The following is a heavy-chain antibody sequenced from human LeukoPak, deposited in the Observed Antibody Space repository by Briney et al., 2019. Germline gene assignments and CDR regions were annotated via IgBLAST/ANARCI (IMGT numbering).Heavy chain of an antibody. J-gene: IGHJ4*02. D-gene: IGHD1-26*01. CDR2: IYYSGST. CDR1: GGSISSSSYY. V-gene: IGHV4-39*01. CDR3: ARVGSRGRTFDY. Sequence: SETLSLTCTVSGGSISSSSYYWGWIRQPPGKGLEWIGSIYYSGSTYYNPSLKSRVTISVDTSKNQFSLKLSSVTAADTAVYYCARVGSRGRTFDYWGQGTLVTVSS.